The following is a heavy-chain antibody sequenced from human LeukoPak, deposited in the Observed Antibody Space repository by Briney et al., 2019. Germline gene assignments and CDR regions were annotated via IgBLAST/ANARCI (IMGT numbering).Heavy chain of an antibody. CDR1: GGSFSGYY. CDR3: ARDSPTVTTGDYYYYYYMDV. V-gene: IGHV4-34*01. J-gene: IGHJ6*03. CDR2: INHSGST. D-gene: IGHD4-17*01. Sequence: SETLSLTCAVYGGSFSGYYWSWIRQPPGKGLEWIGEINHSGSTNYNPSLKSRVTISVDTSKNQFSLKLSSVTAADTAVYYCARDSPTVTTGDYYYYYYMDVWGKGTTVTVSS.